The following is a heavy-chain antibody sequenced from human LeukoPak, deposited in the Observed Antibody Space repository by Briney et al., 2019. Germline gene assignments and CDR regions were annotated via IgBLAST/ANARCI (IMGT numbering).Heavy chain of an antibody. CDR2: ITHNGGGT. D-gene: IGHD3-22*01. Sequence: ASLKLSCTASGYTFTGYYMNWVRQAPGKGLEWMGWITHNGGGTNYAQNFQGRVTMPRDTSINTGYMEWSRLRSDDTAVYYCAINPDSSGGGSNWYFDLWGRGSLVTVSS. J-gene: IGHJ2*01. CDR1: GYTFTGYY. CDR3: AINPDSSGGGSNWYFDL. V-gene: IGHV1-2*02.